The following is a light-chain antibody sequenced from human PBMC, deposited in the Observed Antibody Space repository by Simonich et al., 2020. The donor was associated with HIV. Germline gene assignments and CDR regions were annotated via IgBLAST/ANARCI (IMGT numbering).Light chain of an antibody. J-gene: IGLJ2*01. CDR1: SGSLASNS. Sequence: NFMLTQPHSVSESPGKTVTISCTRSSGSLASNSVQWYQPRPGSSPTTVFYEDNQRPSGVPDRFSGSIDSSSNSASLTISGLKTEDEADYYCQSYDSSNVVFGGGTKLTVL. V-gene: IGLV6-57*01. CDR3: QSYDSSNVV. CDR2: EDN.